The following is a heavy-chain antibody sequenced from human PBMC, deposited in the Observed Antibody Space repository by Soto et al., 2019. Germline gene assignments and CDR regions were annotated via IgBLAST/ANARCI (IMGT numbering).Heavy chain of an antibody. Sequence: SLRLSCAASGFTFSSYAMSWVRQAPGKGLEWVAVISDGGSNKYYADSVKGRFTISRDNSKNTLYLQMNSLRAEDTAVYYCAKSRVVVTAYDAFDIWGQGTMVTVSS. CDR2: ISDGGSNK. V-gene: IGHV3-30*18. CDR1: GFTFSSYA. CDR3: AKSRVVVTAYDAFDI. D-gene: IGHD2-21*02. J-gene: IGHJ3*02.